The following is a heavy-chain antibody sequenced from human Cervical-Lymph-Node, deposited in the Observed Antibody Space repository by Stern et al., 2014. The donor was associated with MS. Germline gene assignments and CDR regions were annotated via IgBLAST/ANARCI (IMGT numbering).Heavy chain of an antibody. CDR3: ARQTTAWASDV. D-gene: IGHD1-14*01. V-gene: IGHV5-51*01. Sequence: VQLVQSGAELIRPGESLKISCKGSGYKFSIYWIAWVRQMPGKGLEWMWIIYPGDSETRYSPSFLGQVTMSADKSTSTAYLQWSSLNASDTAMYFCARQTTAWASDVWGQGTLVTVSS. J-gene: IGHJ4*02. CDR1: GYKFSIYW. CDR2: IYPGDSET.